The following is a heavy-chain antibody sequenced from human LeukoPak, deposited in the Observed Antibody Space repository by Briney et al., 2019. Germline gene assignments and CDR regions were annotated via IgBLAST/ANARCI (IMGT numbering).Heavy chain of an antibody. Sequence: GGSLRLSCAASGFSFSTYAMSWVRQAPGKGLEWVSAISGSASGVTTYYADSVKGRFTISRDNSKNTLYLQMNSLRAEDTAVYYCAKDPIGRFLEWLLWGYFDYWGQGTLVTVSS. CDR3: AKDPIGRFLEWLLWGYFDY. CDR1: GFSFSTYA. CDR2: ISGSASGVTT. J-gene: IGHJ4*02. V-gene: IGHV3-23*01. D-gene: IGHD3-3*01.